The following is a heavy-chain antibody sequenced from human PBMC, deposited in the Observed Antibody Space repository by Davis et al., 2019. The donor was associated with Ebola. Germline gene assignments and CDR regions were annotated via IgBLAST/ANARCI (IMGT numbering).Heavy chain of an antibody. D-gene: IGHD6-19*01. V-gene: IGHV4-59*01. J-gene: IGHJ6*02. CDR2: IYYSGST. Sequence: MPSETLSLTCAVYGGSFSGYYWSWIRQPPGQGLEWIGYIYYSGSTNYNPSLKSRVTIPVDTSKNQFSLKLSSVTAADTAVYYCARRDGSSGWYNYYGMDVWGQGTTVTVSS. CDR3: ARRDGSSGWYNYYGMDV. CDR1: GGSFSGYY.